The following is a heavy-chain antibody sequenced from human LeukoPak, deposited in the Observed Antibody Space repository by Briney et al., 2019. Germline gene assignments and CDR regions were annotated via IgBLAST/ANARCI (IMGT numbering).Heavy chain of an antibody. CDR2: IYYSGST. J-gene: IGHJ3*02. D-gene: IGHD3-10*01. CDR1: GGSISSYY. CDR3: ARDRGITRFDI. Sequence: SETLSLTCAVSGGSISSYYWSWIRQPPGKGLEWIGYIYYSGSTNYNPSLKSRVTISVDTSKNQFSLKLSSVTAADTAVYYCARDRGITRFDIWGQGTMVTVSS. V-gene: IGHV4-59*01.